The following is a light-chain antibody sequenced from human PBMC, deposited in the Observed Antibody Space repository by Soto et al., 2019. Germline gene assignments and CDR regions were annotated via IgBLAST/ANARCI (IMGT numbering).Light chain of an antibody. CDR1: QSISSW. CDR3: QLYNSYYT. CDR2: KAS. J-gene: IGKJ2*01. V-gene: IGKV1-5*03. Sequence: DIQMTQSPSTLSASVGDRVTITCRASQSISSWLAWYQQKPGKAPKLLIYKASSLESGVTSRFSGSGSGTEFTITIRSLQPDDFATYYCQLYNSYYTFGQGTKLEIK.